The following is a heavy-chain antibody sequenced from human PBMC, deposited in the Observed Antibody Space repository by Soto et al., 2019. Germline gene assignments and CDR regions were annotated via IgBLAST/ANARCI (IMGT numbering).Heavy chain of an antibody. CDR1: GFTFSSYA. CDR3: ARDPVGGGSWLTWGPFDY. CDR2: ISYDGSNK. V-gene: IGHV3-30-3*01. Sequence: PGGSLRLSCAASGFTFSSYAMHWVRQAPGKGLEWVAVISYDGSNKYYADSVKGRFTISRDNSKNTLYLQMNSLRAEDTAVYYCARDPVGGGSWLTWGPFDYWGQGTLVTVSS. J-gene: IGHJ4*02. D-gene: IGHD2-15*01.